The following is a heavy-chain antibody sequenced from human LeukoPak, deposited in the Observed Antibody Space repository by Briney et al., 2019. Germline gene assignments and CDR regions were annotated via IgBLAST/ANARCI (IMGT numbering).Heavy chain of an antibody. CDR3: ARVNYAAMVTFHYYYMDV. D-gene: IGHD5-18*01. V-gene: IGHV1-8*03. J-gene: IGHJ6*03. CDR1: GYTFTSYD. Sequence: ASVKVSCKASGYTFTSYDINWVRQATGQGLEWMGWMNPNSGNTGYAQKFQGRVTITRNTSISTAYMELSSLRSEDTAVYYCARVNYAAMVTFHYYYMDVWGKGTTVTVSS. CDR2: MNPNSGNT.